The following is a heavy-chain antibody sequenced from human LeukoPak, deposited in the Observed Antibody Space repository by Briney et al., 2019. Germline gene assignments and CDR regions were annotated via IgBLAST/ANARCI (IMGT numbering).Heavy chain of an antibody. CDR2: ISADGGST. J-gene: IGHJ4*02. Sequence: GGSRRLSCVASGLNFDDSAMHWVRQALGKGLEWVSHISADGGSTLSADSVKGRFSISRDNSKNSLYLQMNSLRSEDTAMYYCAKESGKFDYWGQGTLVAVSS. CDR3: AKESGKFDY. CDR1: GLNFDDSA. V-gene: IGHV3-43*02.